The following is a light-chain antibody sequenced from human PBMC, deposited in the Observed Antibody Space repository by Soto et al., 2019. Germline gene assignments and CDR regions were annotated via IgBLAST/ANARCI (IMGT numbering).Light chain of an antibody. CDR2: DAS. V-gene: IGKV3-11*01. J-gene: IGKJ4*01. Sequence: EIVLTQSPATLSLSPGERATLSCRASQSVGTYLAWYQQKPGQAPRLLIYDASNRVTGIPARYSGSGSGTDFTLPISGLEPEDFAVYYCQQRTNWLPLTFGGGTKVEIK. CDR1: QSVGTY. CDR3: QQRTNWLPLT.